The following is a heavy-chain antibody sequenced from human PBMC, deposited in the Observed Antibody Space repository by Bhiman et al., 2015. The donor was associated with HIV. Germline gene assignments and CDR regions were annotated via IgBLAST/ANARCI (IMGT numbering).Heavy chain of an antibody. J-gene: IGHJ5*02. CDR3: VRSSVTNWFDP. D-gene: IGHD3-22*01. Sequence: EVQLVESGGGLVQPGRSLRLSCAASGFTFSSYEMNWVRQAPGKGLEWVSYISTSGNTIYYADSVKGRFTISRDNAKSSLYLQMNSLRAEDTALYYCVRSSVTNWFDPWGQGTQVTVSS. CDR1: GFTFSSYE. V-gene: IGHV3-48*03. CDR2: ISTSGNTI.